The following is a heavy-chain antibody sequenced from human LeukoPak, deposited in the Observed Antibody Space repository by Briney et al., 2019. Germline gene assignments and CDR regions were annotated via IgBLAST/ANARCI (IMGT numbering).Heavy chain of an antibody. CDR1: GFTFDDYA. CDR2: ISWNGGSI. V-gene: IGHV3-9*01. J-gene: IGHJ4*02. CDR3: AKTSVAGTD. Sequence: GRSLRLSCAASGFTFDDYAMHWVRQAPGKGLEWVSGISWNGGSIGYADSVKGRFTISRDNAKNSLYLHMNSLRAEDTALYYCAKTSVAGTDWGQGTLVTVSS. D-gene: IGHD6-19*01.